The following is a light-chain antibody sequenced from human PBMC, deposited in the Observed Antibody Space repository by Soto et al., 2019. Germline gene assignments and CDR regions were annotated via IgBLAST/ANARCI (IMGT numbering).Light chain of an antibody. CDR3: QQYGTSPFT. Sequence: EIVLTQSPGTLSLSPGERATLSCRASQTISNVYLGWYQQKPGQAPRLLIYGASSWATGIPDRFSGSGSGTDFTLTISRLEPEDFAVYYCQQYGTSPFTFGPGTKVDIK. V-gene: IGKV3-20*01. J-gene: IGKJ3*01. CDR1: QTISNVY. CDR2: GAS.